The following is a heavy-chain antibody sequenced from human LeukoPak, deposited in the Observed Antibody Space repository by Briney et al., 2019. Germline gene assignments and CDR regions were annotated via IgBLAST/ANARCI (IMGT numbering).Heavy chain of an antibody. CDR3: ARVHFYGSGYMDV. CDR2: IYYSGST. CDR1: GGSISSYY. D-gene: IGHD3-10*01. Sequence: PSETLSLTCTVSGGSISSYYWSWIRQPPGKGLEWIGYIYYSGSTNYNPSLKSRVTISVDTSRDQFSLKLTSVTAADTAVYYCARVHFYGSGYMDVWGKGTTVTVSS. V-gene: IGHV4-59*01. J-gene: IGHJ6*03.